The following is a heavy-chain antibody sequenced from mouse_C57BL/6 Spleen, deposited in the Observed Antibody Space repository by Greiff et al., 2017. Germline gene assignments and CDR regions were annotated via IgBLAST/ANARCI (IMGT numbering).Heavy chain of an antibody. V-gene: IGHV1-64*01. Sequence: QVQLQQPGAELVKPGASVKLSCKASGYTFTSYWMHWVKQRPGQGLEWIGMIHPNSGSTNYNEKFKSKATLTVDKSSSTAYMQLSSLTSEDSAVSYCARSSLYSNDEDYAMDYWGQGTSVTVSS. CDR3: ARSSLYSNDEDYAMDY. CDR2: IHPNSGST. J-gene: IGHJ4*01. CDR1: GYTFTSYW. D-gene: IGHD2-12*01.